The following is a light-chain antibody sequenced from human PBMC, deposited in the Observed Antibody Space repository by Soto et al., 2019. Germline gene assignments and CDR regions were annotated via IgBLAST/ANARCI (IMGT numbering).Light chain of an antibody. J-gene: IGKJ1*01. CDR1: QSFSSNY. CDR3: QQYENSLWT. V-gene: IGKV3-20*01. Sequence: EIVLTQSPGTLSLSPGERATLSCRASQSFSSNYLAWYQQKPGQAPRLLIYGSSSRATGIPDRFSGSGSGTDFTLTISRLEPEDFAVYYCQQYENSLWTFGQGTRVEIK. CDR2: GSS.